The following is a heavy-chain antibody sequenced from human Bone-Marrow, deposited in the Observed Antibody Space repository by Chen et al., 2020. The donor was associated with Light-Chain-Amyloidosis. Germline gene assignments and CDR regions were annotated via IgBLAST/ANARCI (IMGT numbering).Heavy chain of an antibody. V-gene: IGHV4-34*01. Sequence: QVQLQQRGAGLLKPSETLSLTCAVYGGSFSGYYWSWIRQPPGQGLEWIAEIKHSGSTNYNPSLKSRVTISVDTSKNQFSLKLSPVTAADTAVYYCARAPLQPVYWVQGTLVTVSA. J-gene: IGHJ4*02. CDR1: GGSFSGYY. CDR2: IKHSGST. CDR3: ARAPLQPVY.